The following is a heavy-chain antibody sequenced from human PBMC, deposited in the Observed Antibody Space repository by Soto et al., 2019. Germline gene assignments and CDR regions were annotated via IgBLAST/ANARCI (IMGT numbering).Heavy chain of an antibody. Sequence: QVQLVQSGGEVKRPGAAVKVSCKTSGYTFSNYGITWVRQAPGQPLEWLGWISLYSDGTNYAQKFQGRVSMTTDTSTTTAYMALRSLRSDDTAVYYCARVVPGAEAWFGPWGQGTLVTVS. CDR1: GYTFSNYG. D-gene: IGHD2-2*01. CDR2: ISLYSDGT. V-gene: IGHV1-18*01. CDR3: ARVVPGAEAWFGP. J-gene: IGHJ5*02.